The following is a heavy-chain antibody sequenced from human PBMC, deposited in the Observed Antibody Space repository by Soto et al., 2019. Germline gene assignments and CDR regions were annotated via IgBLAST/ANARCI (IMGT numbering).Heavy chain of an antibody. V-gene: IGHV3-21*01. CDR1: GFTFSSYS. D-gene: IGHD4-17*01. CDR2: ISSSSSYI. Sequence: EVQLVESGGGLVKPGGSLRLSCAASGFTFSSYSMNWVRQAPGKGLGWVSSISSSSSYIYYADSVKGRFTIYRDNAKNLLFLQMKSLSADDTAVYYCARDSYGDYGDYWGQGTLVTVSS. CDR3: ARDSYGDYGDY. J-gene: IGHJ4*02.